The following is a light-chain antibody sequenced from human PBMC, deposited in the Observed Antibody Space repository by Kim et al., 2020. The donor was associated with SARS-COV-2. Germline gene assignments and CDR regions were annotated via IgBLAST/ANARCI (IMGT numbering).Light chain of an antibody. V-gene: IGKV1-39*01. Sequence: DIQMTQSPSSLSASVGDRVTITCRASERVDTYVNWYQQKPGKAPNLLIYSASYLQSGVPSRFSGGGSGTEFTLTISSLQPEDYATYFCQQTYSSLTVTVGQGTRLE. CDR1: ERVDTY. CDR3: QQTYSSLTVT. CDR2: SAS. J-gene: IGKJ5*01.